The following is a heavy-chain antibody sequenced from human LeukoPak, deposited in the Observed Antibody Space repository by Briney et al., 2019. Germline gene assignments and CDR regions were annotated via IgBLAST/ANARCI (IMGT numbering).Heavy chain of an antibody. CDR3: AKFAGATDPLFNY. J-gene: IGHJ4*02. CDR2: ISYDGSNK. V-gene: IGHV3-30*18. Sequence: PGGSLRLSCAASGFTFSSYGMHWVRQAPGKGLEWVAVISYDGSNKYYADSVKGRFTISRDNSKNTLCLQMNSLRAEDTAVYYCAKFAGATDPLFNYWGQGTLVTVSS. D-gene: IGHD1-26*01. CDR1: GFTFSSYG.